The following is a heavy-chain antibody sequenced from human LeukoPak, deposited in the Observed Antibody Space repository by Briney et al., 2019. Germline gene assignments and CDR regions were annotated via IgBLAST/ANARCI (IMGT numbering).Heavy chain of an antibody. D-gene: IGHD2-15*01. CDR1: GFTFSAYW. CDR2: IKQDGSDK. CDR3: ASGYCSGGSCYSGYYFDY. V-gene: IGHV3-7*03. J-gene: IGHJ4*02. Sequence: GGSLRLSCAASGFTFSAYWMSWVRQAPGKGLEWVANIKQDGSDKYYVDSVKGRFTISRDNAKNSLYLQMNSLRAEDTAVYYCASGYCSGGSCYSGYYFDYWGQGTLVTVSS.